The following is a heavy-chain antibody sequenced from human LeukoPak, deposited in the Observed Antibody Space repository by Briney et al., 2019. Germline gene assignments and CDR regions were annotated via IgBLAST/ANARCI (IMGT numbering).Heavy chain of an antibody. CDR1: GFTFDSYA. V-gene: IGHV3-23*01. J-gene: IGHJ5*02. Sequence: GRSLRLSCAASGFTFDSYAMSWVRQAPGKGLESVSAVIPFLGTTNYAHSAQGRFTISRDNSNNTVYLQMNSLRVGDTALYYCAEHVGSRWCNNSLDPWGRGTLVTVS. D-gene: IGHD6-13*01. CDR3: AEHVGSRWCNNSLDP. CDR2: VIPFLGTT.